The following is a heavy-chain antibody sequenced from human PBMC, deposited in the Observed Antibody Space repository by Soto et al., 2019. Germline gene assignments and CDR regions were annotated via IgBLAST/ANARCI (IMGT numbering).Heavy chain of an antibody. CDR2: IYYSGST. J-gene: IGHJ4*02. V-gene: IGHV4-31*03. CDR3: ARMNRYYYDSSGYYPDFDY. CDR1: GGSISSGGYY. D-gene: IGHD3-22*01. Sequence: SETLSLTCTVSGGSISSGGYYWSWIRQHPGKGLEWIGYIYYSGSTYYNPSLKSRVTISVDTSKNQFSLKLSSVTAADTAVYYCARMNRYYYDSSGYYPDFDYWGQGTLVTVSS.